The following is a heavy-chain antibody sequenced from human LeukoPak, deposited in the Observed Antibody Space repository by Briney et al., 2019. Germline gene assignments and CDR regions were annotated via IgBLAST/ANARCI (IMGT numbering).Heavy chain of an antibody. CDR3: AREGNYYDMDV. Sequence: GGCLRLSCAASGFTVSSNYMSWVRQAPGKGLEWVSVIFSGGTTYYADSVKGRFTISRDNSKNTLYLQMNSLRAEDTAVYYCAREGNYYDMDVWGQGTTVTVSS. J-gene: IGHJ6*02. V-gene: IGHV3-53*01. CDR2: IFSGGTT. CDR1: GFTVSSNY.